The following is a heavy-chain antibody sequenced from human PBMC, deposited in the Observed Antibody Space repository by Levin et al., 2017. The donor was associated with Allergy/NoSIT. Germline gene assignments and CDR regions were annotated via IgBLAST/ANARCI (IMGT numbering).Heavy chain of an antibody. CDR1: GFIFSDYY. Sequence: GGSLRLSCAASGFIFSDYYMIWIRQAPGKGLDWVSYMSRTGSIIKYADSVKGRFTISRDNAKKSLYLQMDGLGAEDTAVYYCAKRDGYNNVDYWGQGTLVTVSS. D-gene: IGHD5-24*01. J-gene: IGHJ4*02. V-gene: IGHV3-11*01. CDR2: MSRTGSII. CDR3: AKRDGYNNVDY.